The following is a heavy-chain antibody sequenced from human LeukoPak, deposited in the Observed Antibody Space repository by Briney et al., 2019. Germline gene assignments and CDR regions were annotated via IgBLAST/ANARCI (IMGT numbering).Heavy chain of an antibody. Sequence: GGSLRLSCAASGFTFDDYAMHWVRQAPGKGLEWVAVISYDGSNKYYADSVKGRFTISRDNSKNTLYLQVNSLRAEDTAVYYCAKEQRGYYYFDYWGQGTLVTVSS. V-gene: IGHV3-30*18. D-gene: IGHD5-18*01. CDR2: ISYDGSNK. J-gene: IGHJ4*02. CDR1: GFTFDDYA. CDR3: AKEQRGYYYFDY.